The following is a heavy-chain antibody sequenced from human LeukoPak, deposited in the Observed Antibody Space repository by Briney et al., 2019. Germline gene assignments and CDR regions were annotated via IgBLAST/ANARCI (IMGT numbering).Heavy chain of an antibody. V-gene: IGHV4-39*01. D-gene: IGHD3-9*01. CDR3: ARLSKGRYFDYIFDY. Sequence: SETLSLTCTVTGGSSSDTTYYWAWIRQPPGKGLEWIGSIYFSETKYNPSLKSRITISGDTSKNQFSLKLSSVTAADTAVYYCARLSKGRYFDYIFDYWGQGTLVTVSS. CDR2: IYFSET. CDR1: GGSSSDTTYY. J-gene: IGHJ4*02.